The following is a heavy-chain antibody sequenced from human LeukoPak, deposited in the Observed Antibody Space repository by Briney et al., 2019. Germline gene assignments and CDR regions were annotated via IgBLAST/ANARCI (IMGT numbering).Heavy chain of an antibody. CDR1: GYTFTTYG. CDR3: ARGTDNFDY. J-gene: IGHJ4*02. Sequence: GASVKVSCKASGYTFTTYGISWVRQAPGLGLEWMGWISTYNGNTNYAQKLQGRVTMTTETSTRTAYMELRSLRSDDTAVYYCARGTDNFDYWGQGTLVTVSS. V-gene: IGHV1-18*01. CDR2: ISTYNGNT.